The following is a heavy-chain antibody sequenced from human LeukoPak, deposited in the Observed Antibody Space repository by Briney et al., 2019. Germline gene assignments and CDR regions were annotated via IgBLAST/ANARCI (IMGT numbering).Heavy chain of an antibody. D-gene: IGHD3-22*01. CDR3: ARSSGYRDY. J-gene: IGHJ4*02. CDR2: INHSGST. CDR1: GGSFSGYY. V-gene: IGHV4-34*01. Sequence: PSETLSLTCAVYGGSFSGYYWSWIRQPPGKGLEWIGEINHSGSTNYNPSLKSRVTIPVDTSKNQFSLKLSSVTAADTAVYYCARSSGYRDYWGQGTLVTVSS.